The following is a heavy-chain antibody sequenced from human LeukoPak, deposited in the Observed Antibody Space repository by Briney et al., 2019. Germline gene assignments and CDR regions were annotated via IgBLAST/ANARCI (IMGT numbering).Heavy chain of an antibody. D-gene: IGHD1-1*01. J-gene: IGHJ6*03. V-gene: IGHV3-74*01. CDR1: GFTFSSYW. CDR2: INTDGSST. Sequence: GGSLGLSCAASGFTFSSYWMHWVRQAPGKGLVWVSRINTDGSSTSYADSVKGRFTISRDNAKNTLYLQMNSLRAEDTAVYYCASPQRPAGYYYYMDVWGKGTTVTVSS. CDR3: ASPQRPAGYYYYMDV.